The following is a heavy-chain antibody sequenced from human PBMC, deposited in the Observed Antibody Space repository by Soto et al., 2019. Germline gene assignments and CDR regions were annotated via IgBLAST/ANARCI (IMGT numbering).Heavy chain of an antibody. CDR3: ARQSLGNIRLRGFDY. CDR2: IWYDGSNK. D-gene: IGHD1-1*01. V-gene: IGHV3-33*01. J-gene: IGHJ4*02. CDR1: GFTFSDFG. Sequence: QVQLVESGGGVVQPGRSLRLSCAASGFTFSDFGMHWVRQAPGKGLEWVAVIWYDGSNKYYVDSVKGRFTISRDNSKHTLYLQMNSLRAEDTAVYYCARQSLGNIRLRGFDYWGQGTLVTVSS.